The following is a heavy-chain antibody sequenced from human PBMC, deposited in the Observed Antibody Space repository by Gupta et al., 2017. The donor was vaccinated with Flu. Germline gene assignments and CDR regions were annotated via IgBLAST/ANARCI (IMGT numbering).Heavy chain of an antibody. D-gene: IGHD1-1*01. CDR1: FSAYW. CDR2: IKEDGTDK. V-gene: IGHV3-7*01. J-gene: IGHJ4*02. CDR3: ARNSRGGVESTY. Sequence: FSAYWMSWVRQTPGEGLEWVANIKEDGTDKYYVDSVKGRFTISRDNAKNSLYLQMNSLRGEDTAVYFCARNSRGGVESTYWGQGTLVTVSS.